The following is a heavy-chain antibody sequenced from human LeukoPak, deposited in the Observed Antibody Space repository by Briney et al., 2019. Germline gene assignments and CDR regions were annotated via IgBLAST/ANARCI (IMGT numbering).Heavy chain of an antibody. Sequence: SETLSLTCIVSGGSISSSGYYWRWIRQSPGKGLEWIGYIYHSGSTYYNPSLKSRVTISVDRSKNQFSLKLSSVTAADTAVYYCARVYDYGGNPGVYYFDYWGQGTLVTVSS. V-gene: IGHV4-30-2*06. CDR2: IYHSGST. J-gene: IGHJ4*02. D-gene: IGHD4-23*01. CDR1: GGSISSSGYY. CDR3: ARVYDYGGNPGVYYFDY.